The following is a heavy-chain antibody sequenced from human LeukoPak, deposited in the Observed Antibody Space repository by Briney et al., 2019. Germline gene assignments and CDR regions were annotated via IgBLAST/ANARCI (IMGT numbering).Heavy chain of an antibody. CDR1: GFTFRSYA. J-gene: IGHJ4*02. Sequence: GGSLRLSCAASGFTFRSYAMSWVRQAPGKGLEWVSGISGSGGSTYYGDSVKGRFIISRDNSKNMVYLQMNSLRADDTAVYYCAKQIYDILTGRDYRGQGTLVAVSS. V-gene: IGHV3-23*01. CDR3: AKQIYDILTGRDY. D-gene: IGHD3-9*01. CDR2: ISGSGGST.